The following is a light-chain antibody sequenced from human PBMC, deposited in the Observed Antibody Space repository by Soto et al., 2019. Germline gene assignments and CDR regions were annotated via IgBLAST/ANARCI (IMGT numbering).Light chain of an antibody. J-gene: IGKJ4*01. V-gene: IGKV1-9*01. CDR2: AAS. CDR1: QGISSY. CDR3: QQLNSYPLA. Sequence: IQLTQSPSSLSASVGDRVTITCRASQGISSYLAWYQQKPGKAPKLLIYAASTLQSGVPSRFSGSGSGTDFTLTISSLQHEDFATYYCQQLNSYPLAFGGGTKVDI.